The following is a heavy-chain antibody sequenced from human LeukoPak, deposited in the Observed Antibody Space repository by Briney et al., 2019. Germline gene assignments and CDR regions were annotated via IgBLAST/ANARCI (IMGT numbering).Heavy chain of an antibody. J-gene: IGHJ4*02. V-gene: IGHV4-39*01. CDR2: VYYGGST. Sequence: PSETLSLTCTVSGGSLSRSSYYWGWMRQPPGQGLAWPGSVYYGGSTYYNPSLKSRVTMSVDTSKIQFTLKLSSVTAADTSVYYCARYTVVVVAATGYYFDYWGQGTLVTVSS. CDR1: GGSLSRSSYY. D-gene: IGHD2-15*01. CDR3: ARYTVVVVAATGYYFDY.